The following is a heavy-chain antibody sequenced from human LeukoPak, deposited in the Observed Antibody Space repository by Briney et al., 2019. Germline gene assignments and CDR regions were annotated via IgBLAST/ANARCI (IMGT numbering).Heavy chain of an antibody. D-gene: IGHD3-10*01. V-gene: IGHV4-59*12. CDR2: IYYSGST. CDR1: GGSISSYY. CDR3: ASDRGLFDY. Sequence: SETLSLTCTVSGGSISSYYWSWIRQPPGKGLEWIGYIYYSGSTNYNPSLKSRVTISVDTSKNQFSLKLSSVTAADTAVYYCASDRGLFDYWGQGTLVTVSS. J-gene: IGHJ4*02.